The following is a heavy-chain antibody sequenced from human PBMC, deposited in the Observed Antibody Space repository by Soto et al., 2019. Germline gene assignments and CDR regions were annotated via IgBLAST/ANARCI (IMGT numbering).Heavy chain of an antibody. CDR2: ISGSGGST. V-gene: IGHV3-23*01. J-gene: IGHJ6*02. CDR1: GFTFSSYS. Sequence: EVQLLAYGGGLVQPGGSLRLSWAASGFTFSSYSMSWVRQAPGKGLECVSAISGSGGSTYYADSVKGRFTISRDNSKNTLYLQMNSMRAEDTAVYYCAKDGKDAMLVVPGGYYYYGMDVWGQGTTVTISS. D-gene: IGHD3-22*01. CDR3: AKDGKDAMLVVPGGYYYYGMDV.